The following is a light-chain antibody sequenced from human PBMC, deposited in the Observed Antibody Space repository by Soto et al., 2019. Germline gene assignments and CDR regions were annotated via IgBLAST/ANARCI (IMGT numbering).Light chain of an antibody. V-gene: IGLV2-14*01. Sequence: QSALTQPASVSGSPGQSITISCTGTSSDVGRYNSVSWYQQHPGKAPKLLIYDVINRPSGVSNRFSGSKSGNTASLTISGLQPEDEAHYYCNSYTSISTLLFGGGTKLTVL. CDR3: NSYTSISTLL. CDR2: DVI. CDR1: SSDVGRYNS. J-gene: IGLJ2*01.